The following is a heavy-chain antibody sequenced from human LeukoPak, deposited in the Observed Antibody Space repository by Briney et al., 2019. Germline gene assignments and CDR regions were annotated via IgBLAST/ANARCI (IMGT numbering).Heavy chain of an antibody. D-gene: IGHD2-2*01. CDR3: ARGYPSFDIVVPAAQSRTGYYGMDV. CDR2: INHSGST. Sequence: PSETLSLTCAVYGGSFSGYYWSWIRQPPGKGLEWIGEINHSGSTNYNPSLKSRVTISVDTSKNQFSLKLSSVTAADTAVYYCARGYPSFDIVVPAAQSRTGYYGMDVWGQGTTVTVSS. V-gene: IGHV4-34*01. CDR1: GGSFSGYY. J-gene: IGHJ6*02.